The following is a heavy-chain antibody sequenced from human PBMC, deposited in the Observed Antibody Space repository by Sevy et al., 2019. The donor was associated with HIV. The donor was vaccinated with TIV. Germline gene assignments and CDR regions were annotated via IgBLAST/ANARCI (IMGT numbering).Heavy chain of an antibody. Sequence: GGSLRLSCAASGFTFSSYGMHWVRQAPGKGLEWVALIWYDGSNKYYADSVKGRFTISRDNSKNTLYLQMNSLRAEDTAVYYCARAGIAAAGTAVWFDPWGQGTLVTVSS. CDR2: IWYDGSNK. CDR1: GFTFSSYG. CDR3: ARAGIAAAGTAVWFDP. V-gene: IGHV3-33*01. D-gene: IGHD6-13*01. J-gene: IGHJ5*02.